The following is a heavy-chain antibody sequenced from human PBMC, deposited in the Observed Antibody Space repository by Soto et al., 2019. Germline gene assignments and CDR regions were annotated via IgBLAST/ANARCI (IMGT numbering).Heavy chain of an antibody. Sequence: EVHLLESGGGLVQPGGSLRLSCAASGFTFSTYAMSWVRQPPGKGLEWVSGISSSGGDTPSADSVKGRFTISRDNSKNTLYLQMNNLRAEDTAVYFCARKTAGPRPFDYWGQEPWSPSPQ. CDR3: ARKTAGPRPFDY. D-gene: IGHD6-13*01. V-gene: IGHV3-23*01. J-gene: IGHJ4*01. CDR2: ISSSGGDT. CDR1: GFTFSTYA.